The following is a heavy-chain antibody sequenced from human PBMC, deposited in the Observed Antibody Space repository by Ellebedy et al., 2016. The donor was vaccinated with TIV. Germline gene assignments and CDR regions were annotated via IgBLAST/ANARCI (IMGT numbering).Heavy chain of an antibody. CDR2: IYSGGST. D-gene: IGHD4-17*01. V-gene: IGHV3-53*01. J-gene: IGHJ4*02. CDR1: GFTVSSNY. Sequence: GESLKISCAASGFTVSSNYMSWVRQAPGKGLEWVSVIYSGGSTYYADSVKGRFTISRDNAKNSLYLQMNSLRAEDTAVYYCARDQGYGDTYFDYWGQGTLVTVSS. CDR3: ARDQGYGDTYFDY.